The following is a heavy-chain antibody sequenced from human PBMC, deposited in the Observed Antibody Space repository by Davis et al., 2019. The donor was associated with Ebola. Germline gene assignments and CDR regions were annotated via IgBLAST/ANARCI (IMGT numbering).Heavy chain of an antibody. J-gene: IGHJ4*02. CDR1: GFTFSNVW. V-gene: IGHV4-34*01. CDR2: INHSGST. D-gene: IGHD2-2*01. Sequence: MPGGSLRLSCAASGFTFSNVWMAWIRQPPGKGLEWIGEINHSGSTNYNPSLKSRVSISIDTSKNQFSLKLSSVTAADTAVYYCARWKLWGVPAATFDYWGQGTLVTVSS. CDR3: ARWKLWGVPAATFDY.